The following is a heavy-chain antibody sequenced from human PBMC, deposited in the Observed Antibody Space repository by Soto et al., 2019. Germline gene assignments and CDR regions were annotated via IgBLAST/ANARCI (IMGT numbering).Heavy chain of an antibody. V-gene: IGHV3-7*05. CDR2: INQDGSER. CDR3: ATGKNWFDP. Sequence: GGSLRLSCAASGFTFSGYWMSWLRQAPGKGLEWVANINQDGSERYYVDSVKGRFTISRDNAKSSLYLQLNSLRAEDTAVYYCATGKNWFDPWGQGTLVTVSS. CDR1: GFTFSGYW. J-gene: IGHJ5*02.